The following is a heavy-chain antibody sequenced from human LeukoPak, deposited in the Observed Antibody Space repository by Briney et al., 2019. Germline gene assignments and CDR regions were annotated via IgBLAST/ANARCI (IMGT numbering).Heavy chain of an antibody. V-gene: IGHV3-30*03. D-gene: IGHD6-19*01. J-gene: IGHJ4*02. Sequence: GGSLRLSCAASGFTFSSYGMHWVRQAPGKGLEWVAVISYDGSNKYYADSVKGRFTISRDNSTNTLYLQMNSLRAEDTAVYYCRAVAVSFDYWGQGTLVTVSS. CDR2: ISYDGSNK. CDR3: RAVAVSFDY. CDR1: GFTFSSYG.